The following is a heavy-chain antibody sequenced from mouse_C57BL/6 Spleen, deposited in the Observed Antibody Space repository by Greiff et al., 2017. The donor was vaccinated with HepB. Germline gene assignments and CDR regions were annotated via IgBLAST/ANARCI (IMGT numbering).Heavy chain of an antibody. CDR3: ASDYYGSVAWFAY. J-gene: IGHJ3*01. CDR1: GFTFSDYG. Sequence: VQLVESGGGLVKPGGSLKLSCAASGFTFSDYGMHWVRQAPEKGLEWVAYISSGSSTIYYADTVKGRFTISRDNAKNTLFLQMTSLRSEDTAMYYCASDYYGSVAWFAYWGQGTLVTVSA. V-gene: IGHV5-17*01. D-gene: IGHD1-1*01. CDR2: ISSGSSTI.